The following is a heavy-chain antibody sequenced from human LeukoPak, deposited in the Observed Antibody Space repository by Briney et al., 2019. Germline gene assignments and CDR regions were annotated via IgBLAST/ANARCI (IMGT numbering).Heavy chain of an antibody. V-gene: IGHV3-11*01. CDR2: ISSSGSTI. CDR1: GFNFNGYT. J-gene: IGHJ4*02. CDR3: ARRRYNWNAIDY. D-gene: IGHD1-20*01. Sequence: GGSLRLSCAASGFNFNGYTMSWIRQAPGKGLEWVSYISSSGSTIYYADSVKGRFTISRDNAKNSLYLQMNSLRAEDTAVYFCARRRYNWNAIDYWGQGTLVTVSS.